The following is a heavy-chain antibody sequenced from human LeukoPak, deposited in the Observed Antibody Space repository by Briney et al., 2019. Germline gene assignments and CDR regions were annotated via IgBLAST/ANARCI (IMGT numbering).Heavy chain of an antibody. V-gene: IGHV4-34*01. CDR2: MSPSGSS. CDR3: ARGRQDVNMILVVMAGVSYYLDV. D-gene: IGHD3-22*01. CDR1: GGSFSDYY. Sequence: PSETLFLTGAVYGGSFSDYYWTWIRQTPGKGLEWIGEMSPSGSSNYNPSLKGRVTISVDTSKNQFSLKLRSVTAADTAVYYCARGRQDVNMILVVMAGVSYYLDVWSKGTKVTV. J-gene: IGHJ6*03.